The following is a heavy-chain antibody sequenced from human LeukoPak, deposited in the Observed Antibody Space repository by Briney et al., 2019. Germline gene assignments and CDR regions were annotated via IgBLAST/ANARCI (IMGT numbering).Heavy chain of an antibody. CDR2: ITDSSTST. CDR1: GFTFNNYV. V-gene: IGHV3-23*01. Sequence: QSGGSLRLSCAASGFTFNNYVMNWVRQAPGKGLEWVSAITDSSTSTYYADSVKGRFTISRHNSKNTLYLQMNSLRAEDTAVYYCAKGSSSSRPYYFVYWGQGTLVTVSS. CDR3: AKGSSSSRPYYFVY. J-gene: IGHJ4*02. D-gene: IGHD6-13*01.